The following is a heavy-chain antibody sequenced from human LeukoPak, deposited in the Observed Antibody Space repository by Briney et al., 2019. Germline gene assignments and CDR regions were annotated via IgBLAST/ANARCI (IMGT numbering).Heavy chain of an antibody. J-gene: IGHJ3*02. D-gene: IGHD6-6*01. CDR1: GFTFSSYA. Sequence: GGSLRLSCAASGFTFSSYAMDWVRQAPGKGLEWVSVISGSAETTYYADSVKGRFTISRDNAKNSLSLQVISLRAEDTAVYYCARGPSIAARYDAFDIWGQGTMVTVSS. V-gene: IGHV3-48*03. CDR2: ISGSAETT. CDR3: ARGPSIAARYDAFDI.